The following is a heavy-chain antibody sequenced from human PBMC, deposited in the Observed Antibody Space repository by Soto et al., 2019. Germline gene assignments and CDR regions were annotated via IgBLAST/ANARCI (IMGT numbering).Heavy chain of an antibody. D-gene: IGHD2-15*01. V-gene: IGHV3-74*01. J-gene: IGHJ2*01. Sequence: SQTKRKGLVWVSRINSDGSSTTYADSVKGRFTISRDNARNTLYLQMNSLRAEDTAVFFFQAEDGIRDVCSVSAFLLNRSSDL. CDR3: QAEDGIRDVCSVSAFLLNRSSDL. CDR2: INSDGSST.